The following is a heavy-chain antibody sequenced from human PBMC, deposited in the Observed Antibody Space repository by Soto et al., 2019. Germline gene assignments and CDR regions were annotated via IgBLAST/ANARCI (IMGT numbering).Heavy chain of an antibody. D-gene: IGHD3-3*01. V-gene: IGHV3-30*03. CDR2: ISYDGSKN. J-gene: IGHJ6*02. CDR1: GFTFSSYG. Sequence: QVHLVESGGGVVQPGRSLRLSCAASGFTFSSYGMHWLRQAPGKGLARVVVISYDGSKNYYADYVNGRFTISRDNSTNTLYLQMNSVRAVDTSVYYCTIEVWSGPLDVCGQGTTVTVS. CDR3: TIEVWSGPLDV.